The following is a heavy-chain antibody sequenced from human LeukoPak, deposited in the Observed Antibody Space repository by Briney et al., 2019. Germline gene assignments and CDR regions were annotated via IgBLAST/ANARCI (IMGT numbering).Heavy chain of an antibody. D-gene: IGHD6-19*01. V-gene: IGHV4-59*01. CDR2: IYYSGST. CDR1: GGSISGYY. CDR3: ARGSGWYYY. Sequence: PSETLSLTCTVSGGSISGYYWSWVRQPPGKGLEWIGYIYYSGSTNYNPSLKSRVTISVDTPKNQFSLKLSSVTAADTAVYYCARGSGWYYYWGQGTLVTVSS. J-gene: IGHJ4*02.